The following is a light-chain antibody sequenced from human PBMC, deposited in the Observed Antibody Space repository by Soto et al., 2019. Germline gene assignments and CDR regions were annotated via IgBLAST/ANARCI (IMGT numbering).Light chain of an antibody. Sequence: SVLTPSPGTLSFSPGERATLSCRASQSVRSSYLAWYQQNPGQAPRLLISVASSRATGIPARCSGSGTGTQLTITISRLEPEDFAVNYCHQYGGSLTFGGGTKVEIK. CDR1: QSVRSSY. J-gene: IGKJ4*01. CDR2: VAS. CDR3: HQYGGSLT. V-gene: IGKV3-20*01.